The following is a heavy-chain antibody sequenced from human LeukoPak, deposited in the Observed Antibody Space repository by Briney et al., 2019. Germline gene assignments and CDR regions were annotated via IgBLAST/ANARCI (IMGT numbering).Heavy chain of an antibody. CDR3: ARSALPQVPRIDY. CDR1: GGSISSSSYY. CDR2: IYYSGST. J-gene: IGHJ4*02. Sequence: PSETLSLTCTVSGGSISSSSYYWGWIRQPPGKGLEWIGSIYYSGSTYYNPSLKSRVTISVDTPKNQFSLKLSSVAAADTAVYYCARSALPQVPRIDYWGQGTLVTVSS. V-gene: IGHV4-39*07.